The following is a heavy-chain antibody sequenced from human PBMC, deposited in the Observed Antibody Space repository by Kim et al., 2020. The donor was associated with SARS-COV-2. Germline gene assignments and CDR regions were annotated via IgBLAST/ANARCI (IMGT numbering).Heavy chain of an antibody. CDR3: PRARGDLVLVALVTAFDY. V-gene: IGHV4-34*01. Sequence: SETLSLTCAVYGGSLSGDYCSWIRHPQQTGLGLVGEINHSGSTNYNPTPKSRVPISVDTAKNQIPLNLSPGTVTDTAVAFCPRARGDLVLVALVTAFDY. J-gene: IGHJ4*01. CDR1: GGSLSGDY. D-gene: IGHD2-8*01. CDR2: INHSGST.